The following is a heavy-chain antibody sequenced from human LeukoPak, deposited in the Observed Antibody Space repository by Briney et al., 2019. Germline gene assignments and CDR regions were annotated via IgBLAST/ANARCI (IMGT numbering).Heavy chain of an antibody. V-gene: IGHV3-23*01. CDR3: AKGSSTYDILTGYDY. CDR1: GFTFSNYA. Sequence: GGSLRLSCAASGFTFSNYAMSWVRQVPGKGLEWVSAISGSGGSSYYADSVKGRFTISRDNSKNTLYLQMNSLRAEDTAVYYCAKGSSTYDILTGYDYWGQGTLVTVSS. CDR2: ISGSGGSS. J-gene: IGHJ4*02. D-gene: IGHD3-9*01.